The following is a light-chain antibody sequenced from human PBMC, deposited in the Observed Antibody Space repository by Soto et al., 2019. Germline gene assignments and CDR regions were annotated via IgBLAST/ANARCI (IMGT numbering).Light chain of an antibody. CDR3: QQSNTLVT. V-gene: IGKV1D-12*01. CDR2: TAT. CDR1: QDVSFW. J-gene: IGKJ4*01. Sequence: DIQMTQSPSSVSASVGDRVTITCRASQDVSFWLAWYQLKPGQAPKLLVYTATTLQSGVPSRFSGSGSGTHFTLTINGLQPEDFAAYYCQQSNTLVTFGGGTRV.